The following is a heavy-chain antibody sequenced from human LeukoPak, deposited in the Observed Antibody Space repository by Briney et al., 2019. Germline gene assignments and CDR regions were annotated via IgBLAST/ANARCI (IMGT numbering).Heavy chain of an antibody. CDR3: ARVRLHSPIDC. V-gene: IGHV4-38-2*01. J-gene: IGHJ4*02. CDR1: GYSISSGYY. D-gene: IGHD6-25*01. Sequence: SETLSLTCAVSGYSISSGYYWGWIRQPPGKGLEWIGSIYHSGSTYYNPSLKSRVTISVDTSKNQFSLKLSSVTAADTAVYYCARVRLHSPIDCWGQGTLVTVSS. CDR2: IYHSGST.